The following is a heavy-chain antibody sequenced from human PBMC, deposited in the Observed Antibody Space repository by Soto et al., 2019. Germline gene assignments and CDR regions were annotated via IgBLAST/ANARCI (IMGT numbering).Heavy chain of an antibody. CDR1: GYTFTSYA. J-gene: IGHJ1*01. CDR2: INTNTGNP. V-gene: IGHV7-4-1*01. CDR3: ARGHGSVLSSSWIPEYFQH. D-gene: IGHD6-13*01. Sequence: ASVKVSCKASGYTFTSYAMNWVRQAPGQGLEWMGWINTNTGNPTYAQGFTGRFVFSLDTSVSTAYLQICSLKAEDTAVYYCARGHGSVLSSSWIPEYFQHWGQGTLVTVSS.